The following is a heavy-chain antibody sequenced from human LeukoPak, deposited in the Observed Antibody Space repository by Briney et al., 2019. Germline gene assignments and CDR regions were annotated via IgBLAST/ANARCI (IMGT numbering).Heavy chain of an antibody. CDR3: ARSGSRIYFDY. Sequence: PSQTLSLTCTVSGGAINSGGYYWSWIRQPPGKGLEWIGYMYHSGSTYYNPSLKSRVTISVDRSKNQFSLKLSSVTAADTAMYYCARSGSRIYFDYWGQGTLVTVSS. CDR1: GGAINSGGYY. CDR2: MYHSGST. J-gene: IGHJ4*02. D-gene: IGHD2/OR15-2a*01. V-gene: IGHV4-30-2*01.